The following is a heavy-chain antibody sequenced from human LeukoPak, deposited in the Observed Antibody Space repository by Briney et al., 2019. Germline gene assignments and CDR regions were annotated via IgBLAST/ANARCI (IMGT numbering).Heavy chain of an antibody. Sequence: SETLSLTCTVSGGSISSYYWSWIRQPAGKGLEWIGRIYTSGSTNYNPSLKSRVTMSVDTSKNQFSLKLSFVTAADTAVYYCARDSYAAIPREFDPWGQGTLVTVSS. V-gene: IGHV4-4*07. D-gene: IGHD3-16*01. J-gene: IGHJ5*02. CDR3: ARDSYAAIPREFDP. CDR2: IYTSGST. CDR1: GGSISSYY.